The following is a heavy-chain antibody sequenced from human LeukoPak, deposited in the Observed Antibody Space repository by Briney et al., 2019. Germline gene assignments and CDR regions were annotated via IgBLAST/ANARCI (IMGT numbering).Heavy chain of an antibody. Sequence: SQTLSLTCTVSGGSITNYYWSWIRQPPEKGLEWIGYIYFSGSSNYNPSLKSRVSMSVDTSKNQFSLKLSSVTAADTAVYYCARHVRSGYNLLDYWGQGTLVTVSS. D-gene: IGHD5-24*01. V-gene: IGHV4-59*08. CDR2: IYFSGSS. CDR1: GGSITNYY. J-gene: IGHJ4*02. CDR3: ARHVRSGYNLLDY.